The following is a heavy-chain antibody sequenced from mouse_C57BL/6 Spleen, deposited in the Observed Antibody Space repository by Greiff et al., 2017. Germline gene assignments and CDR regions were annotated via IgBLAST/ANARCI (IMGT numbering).Heavy chain of an antibody. CDR3: ARRDAPSRGRRYWYFDV. Sequence: QVQLQQSGAELVKPGASVKLSCKASGYTFTEYTIHWVKQRSGQGLEWIGWFDPASGSTKYNAKFKDKATLTADKSSSTAYLELSRLTSEDSAVYFGARRDAPSRGRRYWYFDVWGTGTTVTVSS. J-gene: IGHJ1*03. V-gene: IGHV1-62-2*01. CDR1: GYTFTEYT. CDR2: FDPASGST.